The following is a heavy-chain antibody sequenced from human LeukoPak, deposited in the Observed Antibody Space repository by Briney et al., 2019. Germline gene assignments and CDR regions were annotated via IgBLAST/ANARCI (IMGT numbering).Heavy chain of an antibody. D-gene: IGHD5-24*01. J-gene: IGHJ4*02. CDR3: ARRRDGYNPFHY. V-gene: IGHV5-51*01. Sequence: GAALQISWKGSGYSFTSYWIGWVRPVPGKGLEWIRIIHPGDSHTRYSPSFHGQLTISPDNSITTPYLQWSSLKASDTAMYYCARRRDGYNPFHYWGQGTLVTVSS. CDR2: IHPGDSHT. CDR1: GYSFTSYW.